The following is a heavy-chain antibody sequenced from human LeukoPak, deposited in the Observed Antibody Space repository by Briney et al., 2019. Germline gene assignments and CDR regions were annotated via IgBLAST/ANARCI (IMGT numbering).Heavy chain of an antibody. CDR1: GGTFSSYA. CDR2: IIPIFGTA. J-gene: IGHJ4*02. D-gene: IGHD3-3*01. V-gene: IGHV1-69*05. CDR3: ARDQKTLRFLEWLSQAPYYFDY. Sequence: SVKVSCKASGGTFSSYAISWVRQAPGQGLEWMGGIIPIFGTANYAQKFQGRVTITRDTSASTAYMELSSLRSEDTAVYYCARDQKTLRFLEWLSQAPYYFDYWGQGTLVTVSS.